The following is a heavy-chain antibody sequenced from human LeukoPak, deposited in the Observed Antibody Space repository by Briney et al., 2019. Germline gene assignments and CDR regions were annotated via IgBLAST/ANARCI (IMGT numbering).Heavy chain of an antibody. D-gene: IGHD3-10*01. V-gene: IGHV3-23*01. CDR3: VRGSIWSPDK. CDR1: GFTLSSYA. J-gene: IGHJ4*02. Sequence: PGGSLRLSCAASGFTLSSYAMTCVRQAPGKGLEWVSGITGSGGSTYYADSVKGRFTISRDNSKNTLYLQMNSLTADDTAVYYCVRGSIWSPDKWGQGTLVTVSS. CDR2: ITGSGGST.